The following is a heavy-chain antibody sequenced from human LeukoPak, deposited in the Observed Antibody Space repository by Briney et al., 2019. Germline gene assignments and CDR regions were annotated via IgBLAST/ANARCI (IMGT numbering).Heavy chain of an antibody. V-gene: IGHV3-23*01. CDR3: AKQLGYCSDGSCYFPY. J-gene: IGHJ4*02. CDR1: GFTFSSYW. D-gene: IGHD2-15*01. CDR2: ISNNGGYT. Sequence: GGSLRLSCAASGFTFSSYWMHRVRQAPGKGLEWVSAISNNGGYTYYADSVQGRFTISRDNSKSTLCLQMNSLRAEDTAVYYCAKQLGYCSDGSCYFPYWGQGTLVTVSS.